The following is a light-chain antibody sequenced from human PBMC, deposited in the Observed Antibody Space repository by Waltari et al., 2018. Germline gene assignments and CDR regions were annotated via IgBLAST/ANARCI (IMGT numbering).Light chain of an antibody. J-gene: IGLJ1*01. Sequence: QSALTQPASVSGSPGQSITISCTGTTNDVGAYYSVSWYQQHPGKAPKLIIYEVTYRPPGVSNRFPGSKSGNTASLTISGLQAEDEADYYCNSYTSTSTYVFGTGTKVTVL. V-gene: IGLV2-14*01. CDR1: TNDVGAYYS. CDR3: NSYTSTSTYV. CDR2: EVT.